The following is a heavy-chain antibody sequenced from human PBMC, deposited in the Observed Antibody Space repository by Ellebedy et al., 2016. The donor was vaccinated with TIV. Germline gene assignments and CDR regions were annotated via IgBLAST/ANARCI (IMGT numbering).Heavy chain of an antibody. CDR3: ARDTLWFGELVGAFDI. Sequence: GESLKISCAASGFTFSSYGMHWVRQAPGKGLEWVAVISYDGSNKYYADSVKGRFTISRDNSKNTLYLQMNSLRAEDTAVYYCARDTLWFGELVGAFDIWGQGTMVTVSS. J-gene: IGHJ3*02. D-gene: IGHD3-10*01. CDR2: ISYDGSNK. CDR1: GFTFSSYG. V-gene: IGHV3-30*03.